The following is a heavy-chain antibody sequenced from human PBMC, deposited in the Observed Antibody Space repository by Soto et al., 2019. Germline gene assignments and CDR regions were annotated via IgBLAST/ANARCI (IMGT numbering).Heavy chain of an antibody. V-gene: IGHV4-31*03. J-gene: IGHJ4*02. CDR1: GGSISSGGYY. Sequence: SETLSLTCTVSGGSISSGGYYWSWIRQHPGKGLEWIGYIYYSGSTYYNPSLKSRVTISVDTSKNQFSLKLSSVTAADTAVYYCARGGYYYDSSGYYHPFDYWGQGTLVTVSS. CDR2: IYYSGST. D-gene: IGHD3-22*01. CDR3: ARGGYYYDSSGYYHPFDY.